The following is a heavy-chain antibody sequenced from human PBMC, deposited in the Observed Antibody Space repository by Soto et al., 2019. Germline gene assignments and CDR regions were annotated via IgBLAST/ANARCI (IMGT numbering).Heavy chain of an antibody. D-gene: IGHD6-19*01. CDR3: ARGYSGGWSRGGYFDF. Sequence: QVQLQESGPGLVKPSETLSLTCTVSGDSISSYYWSWIRQPAGKGMEWIGRIHTTENTNYNPSLRSRVTMSVDTSNNQFSLKLTSLTAADTAVYYCARGYSGGWSRGGYFDFWGQGTLVTASS. CDR1: GDSISSYY. V-gene: IGHV4-4*07. J-gene: IGHJ4*02. CDR2: IHTTENT.